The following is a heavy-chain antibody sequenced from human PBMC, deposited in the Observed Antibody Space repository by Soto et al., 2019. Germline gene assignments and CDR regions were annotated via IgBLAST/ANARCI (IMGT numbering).Heavy chain of an antibody. Sequence: ASVKVSCKASGYTFTSYYMHWVRQAPGQGLEWMGIINPSGGSTSYAQKFQGRVTMTRDTSTSTVYMELSSLRSEDTAVYYCARVSYYYYDSSGPNSPAFDIWGQGTMVTVSS. J-gene: IGHJ3*02. CDR3: ARVSYYYYDSSGPNSPAFDI. CDR1: GYTFTSYY. V-gene: IGHV1-46*01. D-gene: IGHD3-22*01. CDR2: INPSGGST.